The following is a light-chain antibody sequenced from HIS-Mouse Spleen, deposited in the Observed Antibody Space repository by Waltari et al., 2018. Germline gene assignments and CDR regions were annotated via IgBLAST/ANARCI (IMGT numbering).Light chain of an antibody. CDR3: QAWGSSTVV. V-gene: IGLV2-11*01. J-gene: IGLJ2*01. CDR2: DVS. Sequence: QSALTQPRSVSGSPGQSVTISCTGTSSDVGGYNYVSWYQQHPGKAPKLMIYDVSKRPSGVPARFSGPKSGNTASLTISGLQAEDEADYYCQAWGSSTVVFGGGTKLTVL. CDR1: SSDVGGYNY.